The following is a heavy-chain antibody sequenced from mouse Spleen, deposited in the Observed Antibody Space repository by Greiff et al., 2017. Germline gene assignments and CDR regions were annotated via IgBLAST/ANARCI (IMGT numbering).Heavy chain of an antibody. CDR2: IYPGGGYT. D-gene: IGHD1-1*01. CDR1: GYTFTNYW. Sequence: VKLQESGAELVRPGTSVKMSCKASGYTFTNYWIGWAKQRPGHGLEWIGDIYPGGGYTNYNEKFKGKATLTADKSSSTAYMQFSSLTSEDSAIYYCARGGYYGSTYFDYWGQGTTLTVSS. CDR3: ARGGYYGSTYFDY. J-gene: IGHJ2*01. V-gene: IGHV1-63*01.